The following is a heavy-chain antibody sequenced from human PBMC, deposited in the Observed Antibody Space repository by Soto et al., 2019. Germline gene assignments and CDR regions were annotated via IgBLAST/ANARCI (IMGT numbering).Heavy chain of an antibody. D-gene: IGHD3-3*01. J-gene: IGHJ5*02. CDR2: IYYSGST. CDR3: ARDLRGYDFWSGYQGWFDP. V-gene: IGHV4-30-4*01. CDR1: GGSISSGDYY. Sequence: LSLTCTVSGGSISSGDYYWSWIRQPPGKGLEWIGYIYYSGSTYYNPSLKSRVTISVDTSKNQFSLKLSSVTAADTAVYYCARDLRGYDFWSGYQGWFDPWGQGTLVTVSS.